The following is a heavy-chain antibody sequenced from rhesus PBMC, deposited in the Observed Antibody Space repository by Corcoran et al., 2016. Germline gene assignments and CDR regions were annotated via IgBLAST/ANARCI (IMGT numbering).Heavy chain of an antibody. CDR1: GNSLTSYW. Sequence: EVQLVQSGAEVKRPGESLKISCKTSGNSLTSYWISWVCQMPGKGRGGMGAIDPSDSDTSYSPSFQGQVTISADKSISTAYLQWSSLKASDSATYYCAKEDGSSFFDYWGQGVLVTVSS. D-gene: IGHD4-29*01. CDR2: IDPSDSDT. J-gene: IGHJ4*01. V-gene: IGHV5-2*01. CDR3: AKEDGSSFFDY.